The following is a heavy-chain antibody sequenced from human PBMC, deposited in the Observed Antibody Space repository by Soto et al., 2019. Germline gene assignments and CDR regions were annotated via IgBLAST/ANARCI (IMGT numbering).Heavy chain of an antibody. CDR3: ATRSGWDVYYYYGMDL. CDR1: GFTFTSSA. J-gene: IGHJ6*02. V-gene: IGHV1-58*01. CDR2: IVVGSGNT. Sequence: VASVKVSCKASGFTFTSSAVQWVRQARGQRLEWIGWIVVGSGNTNYAQKFQERVTITRDMSTSTAYMELSSLRSEDTAVYYCATRSGWDVYYYYGMDLWGQGNTVTVSS. D-gene: IGHD3-3*01.